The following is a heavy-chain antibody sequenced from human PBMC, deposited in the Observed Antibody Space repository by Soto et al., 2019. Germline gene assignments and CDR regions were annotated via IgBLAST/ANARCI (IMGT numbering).Heavy chain of an antibody. V-gene: IGHV1-3*05. CDR2: INAGNGNT. CDR3: ARAVAVPADFDY. J-gene: IGHJ4*02. D-gene: IGHD6-19*01. Sequence: QVQLVKSGAEEKKPGASVKVSCKASGYTFTGYAMHWVRQAPGQRLEWMGWINAGNGNTKYSQKFQGRVTITRDTSASTAYMVLSSLRSEDTAVYYCARAVAVPADFDYWGQGTLVTVSS. CDR1: GYTFTGYA.